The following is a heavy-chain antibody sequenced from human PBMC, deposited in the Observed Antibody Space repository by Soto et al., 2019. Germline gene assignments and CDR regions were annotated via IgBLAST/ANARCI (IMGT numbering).Heavy chain of an antibody. D-gene: IGHD3-10*01. J-gene: IGHJ4*01. V-gene: IGHV3-7*03. CDR2: IKLDASEK. Sequence: WGSLGLSCASSGFTFGYYWMNWVRQGQGKGLEWLASIKLDASEKKYLDSVKGRFTLSRDNAKNSLYLQMDRLRVEDTAVYYCARDPRYGSGAYVNQYLDYWGHGTLVTVSS. CDR1: GFTFGYYW. CDR3: ARDPRYGSGAYVNQYLDY.